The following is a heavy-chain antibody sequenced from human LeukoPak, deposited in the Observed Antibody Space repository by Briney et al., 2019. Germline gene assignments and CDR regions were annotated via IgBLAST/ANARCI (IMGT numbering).Heavy chain of an antibody. CDR1: GFTFSTYA. D-gene: IGHD6-13*01. CDR2: MSTSGYST. CDR3: AKDGVPGYSSSWYEFYYYYGMDV. J-gene: IGHJ6*02. Sequence: GGSLRLSCAASGFTFSTYAMTWVRQAPGKGLEWVSTMSTSGYSTNYADSVKGRFTISRDNAKNSLYLQMNSLRAEDTALYYCAKDGVPGYSSSWYEFYYYYGMDVWGQGTTVTVSS. V-gene: IGHV3-23*01.